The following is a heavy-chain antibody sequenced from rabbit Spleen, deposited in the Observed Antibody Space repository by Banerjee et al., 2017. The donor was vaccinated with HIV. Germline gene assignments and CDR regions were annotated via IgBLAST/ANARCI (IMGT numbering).Heavy chain of an antibody. Sequence: QEQLEESGGDLVKPGASLTLTCIASGVSFSGDSYMCWVRQAPGKGLEWIVCIDSGSSGFTYFASWAKGRFTISKTSSTTVTLQMTSLTAADMATYFCARDTASSFSSYGMDLWGPGTLVTVS. CDR2: IDSGSSGFT. CDR1: GVSFSGDSY. CDR3: ARDTASSFSSYGMDL. D-gene: IGHD8-1*01. V-gene: IGHV1S45*01. J-gene: IGHJ6*01.